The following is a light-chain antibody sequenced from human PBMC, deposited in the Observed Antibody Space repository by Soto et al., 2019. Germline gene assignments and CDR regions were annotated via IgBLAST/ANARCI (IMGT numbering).Light chain of an antibody. V-gene: IGKV3-15*01. J-gene: IGKJ5*01. CDR1: QSVSNT. CDR3: QQYNYLIT. Sequence: EIVLTQSPGTLSFFPGARATLSCRASQSVSNTLAWYQQRRGQAPRLLIYRASIRAPGIPARCSGGGSGTHFTLTISRLEPEDFAVYFCQQYNYLITFGQGTRVENK. CDR2: RAS.